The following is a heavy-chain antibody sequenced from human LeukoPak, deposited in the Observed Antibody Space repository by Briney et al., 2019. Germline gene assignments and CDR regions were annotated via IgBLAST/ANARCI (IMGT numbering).Heavy chain of an antibody. CDR3: ARDLLNYSGTYYFDY. CDR1: GGTFSSYA. J-gene: IGHJ4*02. Sequence: ASVKVSCKASGGTFSSYAISWVRQAPGQGLEWMGGIIPIFGTANYAQKFQGRVTITADESTSTAYMELSSLRSEDTAVYYCARDLLNYSGTYYFDYWGQGTLVTVSS. CDR2: IIPIFGTA. V-gene: IGHV1-69*13. D-gene: IGHD1-7*01.